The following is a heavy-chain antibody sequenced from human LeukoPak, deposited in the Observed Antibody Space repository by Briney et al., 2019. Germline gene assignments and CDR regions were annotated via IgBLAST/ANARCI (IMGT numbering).Heavy chain of an antibody. CDR2: ISSSSSYI. J-gene: IGHJ4*02. CDR3: ARQYSSSWDGVIGY. D-gene: IGHD6-13*01. V-gene: IGHV3-21*01. Sequence: PGGSLRLSCAASGFTFSSYSMNWVRQAPGKGLEWVSSISSSSSYIYYADSVKGRFTISRDNAKNSLYLQMNSLRTEDTAVYYCARQYSSSWDGVIGYWGQGTLVTVSS. CDR1: GFTFSSYS.